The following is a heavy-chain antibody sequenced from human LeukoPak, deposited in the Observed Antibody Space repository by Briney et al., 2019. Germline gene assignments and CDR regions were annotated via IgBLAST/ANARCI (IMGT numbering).Heavy chain of an antibody. Sequence: PSETLSLTCTVSGGSISSGDYYWSWIRQPPGKGLEWIGYIYYSGSTYYNPSLKSRVTISVDTSKNQFSLKLSSVTAADTAVYYCARRSDRGDCGGDCPRFDPWGQGTLVTVSS. CDR3: ARRSDRGDCGGDCPRFDP. D-gene: IGHD2-21*01. CDR1: GGSISSGDYY. V-gene: IGHV4-30-4*08. CDR2: IYYSGST. J-gene: IGHJ5*02.